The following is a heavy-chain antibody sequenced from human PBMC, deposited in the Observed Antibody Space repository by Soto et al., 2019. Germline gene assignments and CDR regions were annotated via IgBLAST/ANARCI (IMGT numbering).Heavy chain of an antibody. CDR3: AKDASPPLWFGDYYGMDV. Sequence: GGSLRLSCVASGFTFSSYAMSWVRQAPGKGLEWVSAISGSGGSTYYADSVKGRFTISRDNSKNTLYLQMNSLRAEDTAVYYCAKDASPPLWFGDYYGMDVWGQGTTVTVSS. D-gene: IGHD3-10*01. CDR2: ISGSGGST. V-gene: IGHV3-23*01. CDR1: GFTFSSYA. J-gene: IGHJ6*02.